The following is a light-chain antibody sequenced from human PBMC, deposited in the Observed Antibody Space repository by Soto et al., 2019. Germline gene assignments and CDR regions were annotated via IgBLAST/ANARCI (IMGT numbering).Light chain of an antibody. Sequence: QSVLTQPASVSGSPGQSIAISCTGTSSDIGDYNYVSWYQQHPGKAPKLMIFDVSNRPSGVSNRFSGSMSGNTASLTISGLQPEDEADYYCSSYTGGSTVGFGGGTKLTVL. V-gene: IGLV2-14*01. CDR1: SSDIGDYNY. J-gene: IGLJ2*01. CDR2: DVS. CDR3: SSYTGGSTVG.